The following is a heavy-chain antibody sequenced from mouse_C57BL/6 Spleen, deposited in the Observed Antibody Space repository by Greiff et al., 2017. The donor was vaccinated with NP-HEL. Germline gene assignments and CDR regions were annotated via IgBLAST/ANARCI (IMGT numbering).Heavy chain of an antibody. CDR3: TTNYGSSSPFDY. V-gene: IGHV14-1*01. CDR1: GFNIKDYY. J-gene: IGHJ2*01. Sequence: EVQLQQSGAELVRPGASVKLSCTASGFNIKDYYMHWVKQRPEQGLEWIGRIDPEDGDTEYAPKFQGKATMTADTSSNTAYLQLSSLTSEDTAVYYCTTNYGSSSPFDYWGQGTTLTVSS. CDR2: IDPEDGDT. D-gene: IGHD1-1*01.